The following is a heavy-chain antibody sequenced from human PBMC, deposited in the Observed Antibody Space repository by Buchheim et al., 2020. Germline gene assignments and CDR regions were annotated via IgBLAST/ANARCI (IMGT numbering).Heavy chain of an antibody. CDR2: ISYDGSNK. CDR3: ARGPSRLDVAGIWIGAYYFDY. V-gene: IGHV3-30-3*01. D-gene: IGHD6-19*01. J-gene: IGHJ4*02. CDR1: GFTFSSYA. Sequence: QVQLVESGGGVVQPGRSLRLSCAASGFTFSSYAMHWVRQAPGKGLEWVAVISYDGSNKYYADSVKGRFTISRDNSKNTLYLQMNSLRAEDTAVYYCARGPSRLDVAGIWIGAYYFDYWGQGTL.